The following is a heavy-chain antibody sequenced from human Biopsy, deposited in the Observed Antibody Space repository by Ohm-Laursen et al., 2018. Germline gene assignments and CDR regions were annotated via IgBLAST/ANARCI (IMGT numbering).Heavy chain of an antibody. D-gene: IGHD3-9*01. CDR1: GYRITGHY. J-gene: IGHJ4*02. Sequence: EASVKVSCKASGYRITGHYIYWVRQAPGKGLEWMGWINPKSGGTHYLEKFRGRVTMTRDTSISTAYMEVGSLRSDDTAVYYCAIDGNDFLTDYLKIDQWGQGTLVTVSS. V-gene: IGHV1-2*02. CDR2: INPKSGGT. CDR3: AIDGNDFLTDYLKIDQ.